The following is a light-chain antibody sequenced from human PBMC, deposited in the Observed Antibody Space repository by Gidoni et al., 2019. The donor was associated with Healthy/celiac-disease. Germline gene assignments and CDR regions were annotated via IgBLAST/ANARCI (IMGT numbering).Light chain of an antibody. J-gene: IGKJ1*01. CDR2: GAS. CDR1: QSVSSN. Sequence: ELVLTQSPATLSVSPGERATLSCRASQSVSSNLAWYQQKPGQAPRLLIYGASTRATGIPARFSGSGSGTEFTLTISSLQSEDFAVYYCQQYNNWPRTFXQXTKVXIK. CDR3: QQYNNWPRT. V-gene: IGKV3-15*01.